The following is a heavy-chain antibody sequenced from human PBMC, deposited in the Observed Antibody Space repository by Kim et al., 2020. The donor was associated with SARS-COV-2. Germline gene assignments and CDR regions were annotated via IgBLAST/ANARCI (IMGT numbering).Heavy chain of an antibody. CDR3: ASERGYSSSSWGIFDY. V-gene: IGHV3-33*01. Sequence: GGSLRLSCAASGFTFSSYGMHWVRQAPGKGLEWVAVIWYDGSNKYYADSVKGRFTISRDNSKNTLYLQMNSLRAEDTAVYYCASERGYSSSSWGIFDYWGQGTLVTVSS. CDR1: GFTFSSYG. CDR2: IWYDGSNK. J-gene: IGHJ4*02. D-gene: IGHD6-6*01.